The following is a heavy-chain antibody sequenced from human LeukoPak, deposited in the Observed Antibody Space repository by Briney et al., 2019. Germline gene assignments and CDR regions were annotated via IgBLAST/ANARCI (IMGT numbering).Heavy chain of an antibody. Sequence: GGSLRLSCTVSGFTVSSNSMSWVRQAPGKGLEWCSFIYSDNTHYSDSVKGRFTISRDNSKNTLYLQMNSLRAEDTAVYYCARRAGAYSNPCDYWGQGTLVTVS. V-gene: IGHV3-53*01. CDR3: ARRAGAYSNPCDY. D-gene: IGHD4/OR15-4a*01. J-gene: IGHJ4*02. CDR1: GFTVSSNS. CDR2: IYSDNT.